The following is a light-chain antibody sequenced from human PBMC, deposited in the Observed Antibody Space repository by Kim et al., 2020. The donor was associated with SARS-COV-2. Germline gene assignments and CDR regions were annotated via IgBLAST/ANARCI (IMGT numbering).Light chain of an antibody. V-gene: IGLV2-14*03. CDR1: NSDVGGYNY. Sequence: QSALTQPASVSGSPGQSITISCTGTNSDVGGYNYVSWYQQHPGKVPKLLIFDVSNRPSGISDHFSGSKSGNTASLTISGLQAEDEADYYCSSCTSSSTCVFGTGTKVTVL. CDR2: DVS. CDR3: SSCTSSSTCV. J-gene: IGLJ1*01.